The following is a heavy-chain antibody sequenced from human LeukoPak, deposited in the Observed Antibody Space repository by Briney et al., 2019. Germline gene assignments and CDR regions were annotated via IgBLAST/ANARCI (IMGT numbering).Heavy chain of an antibody. J-gene: IGHJ4*02. V-gene: IGHV4-59*08. Sequence: SETLSLTCTVSGGSISSYYWSWIRQPPGKGLEWIGYIYYSGSTNYNPSLKSRVTISVDTSKNQFSLKLSSVTAADTAVYYCXXXXXXXXXTMIGRNDYWGQGTLVTVSS. CDR2: IYYSGST. CDR3: XXXXXXXXXTMIGRNDY. D-gene: IGHD3-10*02. CDR1: GGSISSYY.